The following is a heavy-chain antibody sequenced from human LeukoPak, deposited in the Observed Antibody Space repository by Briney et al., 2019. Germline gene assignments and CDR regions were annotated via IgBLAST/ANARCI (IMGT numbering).Heavy chain of an antibody. D-gene: IGHD6-6*01. CDR1: GFTFSSYG. CDR2: IRYDGSNE. Sequence: GGSLRLSCVASGFTFSSYGMHWVRQAPGKGLEWVAFIRYDGSNEYVDSVKGRFTISRDNSKNTLYLQMNSLKPEDTAVYYCANLARPLDYWGQGALVTVSS. V-gene: IGHV3-30*02. J-gene: IGHJ4*02. CDR3: ANLARPLDY.